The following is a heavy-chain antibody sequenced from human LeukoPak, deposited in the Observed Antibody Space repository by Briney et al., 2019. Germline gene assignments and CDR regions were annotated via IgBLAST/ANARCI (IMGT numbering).Heavy chain of an antibody. J-gene: IGHJ6*02. CDR1: GGSISSYY. CDR3: ARSFRYYYGSGSYYYYGMDV. D-gene: IGHD3-10*01. V-gene: IGHV4-59*01. CDR2: ISYSGST. Sequence: SETLSLTCTVSGGSISSYYWSWIRRPPGKGLEWIGYISYSGSTNYNPSLKSRVTISVDTSKNQFSLKLSSVTAADTAVYYCARSFRYYYGSGSYYYYGMDVWGQGTTVTVPS.